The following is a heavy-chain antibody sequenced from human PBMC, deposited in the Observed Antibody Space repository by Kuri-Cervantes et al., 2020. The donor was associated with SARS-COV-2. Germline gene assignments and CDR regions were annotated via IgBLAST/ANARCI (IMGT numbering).Heavy chain of an antibody. CDR1: GFTFSSYW. D-gene: IGHD6-13*01. V-gene: IGHV3-7*04. CDR2: IKQDGSEK. J-gene: IGHJ4*02. CDR3: ARGFKIAAAGPFDY. Sequence: LSLTCAASGFTFSSYWMSWVRQAPGKGLEWVANIKQDGSEKYYVDSVKGRFTISRDNAKNSLYLQMNSLRAEDTAVYYCARGFKIAAAGPFDYWGQGTLVTVSS.